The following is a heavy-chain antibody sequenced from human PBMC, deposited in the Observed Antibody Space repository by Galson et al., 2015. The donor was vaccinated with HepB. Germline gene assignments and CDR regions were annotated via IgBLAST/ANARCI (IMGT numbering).Heavy chain of an antibody. D-gene: IGHD2-2*01. Sequence: SETLSLTCTVSGGSISSSNWWSWVRQPPGKGLEWIGEIYHSGSTNYNPSLKSRVTISVDKSKNQFSLKLSSVTAADTAVYYCARDGIVVVPAASGSNYYYMDVWGKGTTVTVSS. CDR1: GGSISSSNW. J-gene: IGHJ6*03. CDR2: IYHSGST. CDR3: ARDGIVVVPAASGSNYYYMDV. V-gene: IGHV4-4*02.